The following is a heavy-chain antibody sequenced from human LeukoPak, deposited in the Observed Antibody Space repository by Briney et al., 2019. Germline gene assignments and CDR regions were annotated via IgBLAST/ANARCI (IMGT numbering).Heavy chain of an antibody. V-gene: IGHV4-39*07. CDR2: INHSGST. CDR1: GGSISSGDYY. D-gene: IGHD6-6*01. Sequence: SETLSLTCTVSGGSISSGDYYWSWIRQPPGKGLEWIGEINHSGSTNYNPSLKSRVTISVDTSKNQFSLKLSSVTAADTAVYYCARPGRGSSWAFDIWGQGTMVTVSS. CDR3: ARPGRGSSWAFDI. J-gene: IGHJ3*02.